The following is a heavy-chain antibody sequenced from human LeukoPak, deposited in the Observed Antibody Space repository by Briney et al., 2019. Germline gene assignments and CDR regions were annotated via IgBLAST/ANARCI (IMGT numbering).Heavy chain of an antibody. J-gene: IGHJ4*02. CDR2: ISGSGGST. CDR1: GFTFSSYA. CDR3: AKDPYDSSGYYYVGTNY. V-gene: IGHV3-23*01. D-gene: IGHD3-22*01. Sequence: GGSLRLSCAASGFTFSSYAMSWVHQAPGKGLEWVSAISGSGGSTYYADSVKGRFTISRDNSKNTLYLQMNSLRAEDTAVYYCAKDPYDSSGYYYVGTNYWGQGTLVTVSS.